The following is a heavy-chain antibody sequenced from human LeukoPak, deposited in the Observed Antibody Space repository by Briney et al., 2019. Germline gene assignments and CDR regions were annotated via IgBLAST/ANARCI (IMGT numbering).Heavy chain of an antibody. CDR1: GFTFNTYT. CDR3: AKDGGLWVSAHWGDS. J-gene: IGHJ4*02. Sequence: GGSLRLSCAASGFTFNTYTMNWVRQAPGKGLEWVSYISGSSGIIDYADSVKGRFTISRDNSKNTLDLQMISLRADDTAVYYCAKDGGLWVSAHWGDSWGRGTLVTVSS. CDR2: ISGSSGII. D-gene: IGHD7-27*01. V-gene: IGHV3-48*01.